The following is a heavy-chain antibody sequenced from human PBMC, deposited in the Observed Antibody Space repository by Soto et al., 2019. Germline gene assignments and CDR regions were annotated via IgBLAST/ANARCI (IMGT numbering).Heavy chain of an antibody. CDR1: GYTFTSYY. CDR2: INPRDGST. J-gene: IGHJ4*02. D-gene: IGHD6-13*01. Sequence: QVQLVQSGAEVKKPGASVKLSCKGSGYTFTSYYMNWVRRAPGQGLEWMGIINPRDGSTSYAQEFQGRVTMTRDTSTSTVYMELSSLRSEDTALYYCATEGERVPGYSSGWYDFWGQGTLVTVSS. CDR3: ATEGERVPGYSSGWYDF. V-gene: IGHV1-46*01.